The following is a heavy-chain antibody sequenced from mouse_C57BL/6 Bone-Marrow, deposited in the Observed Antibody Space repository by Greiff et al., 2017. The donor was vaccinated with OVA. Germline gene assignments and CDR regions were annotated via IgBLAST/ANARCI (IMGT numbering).Heavy chain of an antibody. CDR2: ISSGGSYT. CDR1: GFTFSSYG. D-gene: IGHD6-5*01. Sequence: DVMLVESGGDLVKPGGSLKLSCAASGFTFSSYGMSWVRQTPDKRLEWVATISSGGSYTYYPDSVKGRFTISRDNAKNTLYLQMSSLKSEDTAMYYCASRPIYYAMDYWGQGTSVTVS. J-gene: IGHJ4*01. CDR3: ASRPIYYAMDY. V-gene: IGHV5-6*02.